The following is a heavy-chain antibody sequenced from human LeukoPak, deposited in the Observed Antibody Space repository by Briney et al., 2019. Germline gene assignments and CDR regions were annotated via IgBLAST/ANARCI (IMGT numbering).Heavy chain of an antibody. Sequence: PSETLSPTCDVSGVAIRSGHWWSWVRQIPGKGLEWIGEIHQSGSTNYHASLKSRVTIAVDTSKNQFYLKVTSLTAADTAVYYCVTSIALAGWGAFDTWGQGTMVTVSS. CDR1: GVAIRSGHW. J-gene: IGHJ3*02. D-gene: IGHD2-8*02. CDR3: VTSIALAGWGAFDT. V-gene: IGHV4-4*02. CDR2: IHQSGST.